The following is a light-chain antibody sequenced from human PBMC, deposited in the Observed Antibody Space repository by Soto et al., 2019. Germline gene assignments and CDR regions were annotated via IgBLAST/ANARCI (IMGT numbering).Light chain of an antibody. V-gene: IGKV1-27*01. Sequence: DIQMTQSPSSLSASVGDRVTITCRASQGISSYLAWYRQKPGKVPKLLIYGASTLHSGVPSRFSGSGSGTDFTLTINSLQSEDVATYYCQRYNSVPNTFGPGTKVDIK. CDR1: QGISSY. J-gene: IGKJ3*01. CDR2: GAS. CDR3: QRYNSVPNT.